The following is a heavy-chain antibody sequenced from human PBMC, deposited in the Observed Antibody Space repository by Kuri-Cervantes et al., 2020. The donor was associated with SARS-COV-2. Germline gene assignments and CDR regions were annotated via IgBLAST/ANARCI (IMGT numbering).Heavy chain of an antibody. J-gene: IGHJ2*01. CDR3: ARVREADYDFWSGYAYWYFDL. D-gene: IGHD3-3*01. V-gene: IGHV1-69*13. Sequence: SLKVSCKDSGGTFSRYAISWVRQAPGQGLEWMGRIISIFGTANYAQKLQGRVTITADESTSTAYMELSSLRSDDTAVYYCARVREADYDFWSGYAYWYFDLWGRGTLVTVSS. CDR1: GGTFSRYA. CDR2: IISIFGTA.